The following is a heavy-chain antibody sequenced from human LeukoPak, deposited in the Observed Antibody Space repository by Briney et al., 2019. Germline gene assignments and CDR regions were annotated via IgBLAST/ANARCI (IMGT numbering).Heavy chain of an antibody. CDR2: MNPNSGNA. CDR1: GYTFTSYD. CDR3: ARDGSGTYWAYYNWFDP. Sequence: ASVKVSCKASGYTFTSYDIDWVRQATGQGLEWMGWMNPNSGNAGYAQKFQGRVTMTRNTSISTAYMELSNLRPEDTAVYYCARDGSGTYWAYYNWFDPWGQGTLVTVSS. J-gene: IGHJ5*02. V-gene: IGHV1-8*01. D-gene: IGHD3-10*01.